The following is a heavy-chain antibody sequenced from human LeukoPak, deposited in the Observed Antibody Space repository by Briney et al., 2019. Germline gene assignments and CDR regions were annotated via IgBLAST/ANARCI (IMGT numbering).Heavy chain of an antibody. CDR1: GVNFSIYF. D-gene: IGHD2-21*01. CDR3: ASPGLAYCGADCYSTEGYYFDY. V-gene: IGHV4-34*01. CDR2: INHGGST. Sequence: PSETLSLTCAVYGVNFSIYFYSWIRQPPGKGLEWIGEINHGGSTSYNPSLKSRVTISVDTSKNQFSLRLSSVTAADTAMYYCASPGLAYCGADCYSTEGYYFDYWSQGTLVTVSS. J-gene: IGHJ4*02.